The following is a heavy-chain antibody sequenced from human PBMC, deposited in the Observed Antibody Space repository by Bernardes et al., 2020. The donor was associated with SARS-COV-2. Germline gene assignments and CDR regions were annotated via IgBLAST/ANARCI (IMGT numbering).Heavy chain of an antibody. D-gene: IGHD3-22*01. CDR2: TNSDGTTT. CDR1: GFTFSNNW. V-gene: IGHV3-74*01. J-gene: IGHJ4*02. Sequence: GGSLRRSCAASGFTFSNNWMHRVRQTPGKGLVWVSHTNSDGTTTNYADSVKGRFTISRDNAKNTLYLQMNSLRAEDTAVYYCARSSGYIDYWGQGTLVTVSS. CDR3: ARSSGYIDY.